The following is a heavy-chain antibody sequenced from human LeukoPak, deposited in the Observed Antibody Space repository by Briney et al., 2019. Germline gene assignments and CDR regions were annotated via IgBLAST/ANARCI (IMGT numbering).Heavy chain of an antibody. CDR2: ISSSGSTI. Sequence: PGGSLRLSCAAAGFTFSSYEMNWVRQAPGKGLEWVSYISSSGSTIYYADSVKGRFTISRDNAKNSLYLQMNSLRAEDTAVYYCAREGWHIVVVTALDVWGQGTTVTVSS. D-gene: IGHD2-21*02. CDR1: GFTFSSYE. CDR3: AREGWHIVVVTALDV. V-gene: IGHV3-48*03. J-gene: IGHJ6*02.